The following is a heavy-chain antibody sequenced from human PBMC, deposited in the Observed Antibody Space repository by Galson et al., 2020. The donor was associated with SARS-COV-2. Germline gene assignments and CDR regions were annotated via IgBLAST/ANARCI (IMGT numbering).Heavy chain of an antibody. CDR1: GFTFSNFP. V-gene: IGHV3-23*01. Sequence: GESLKISCTASGFTFSNFPMNWVRQAPGKGLEWVSGISYSGGATYHADSVKGRFTISRDNSKNTLYLQMNGLRAEDTAVYYCAREFDGFDIWGQGTMVTVSS. CDR2: ISYSGGAT. CDR3: AREFDGFDI. J-gene: IGHJ3*02.